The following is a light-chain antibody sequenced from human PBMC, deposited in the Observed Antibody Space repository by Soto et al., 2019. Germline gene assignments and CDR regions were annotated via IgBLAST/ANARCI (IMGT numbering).Light chain of an antibody. Sequence: QSALTRPASVSGSPGQSITISCTGTSSDVGGYNYVSWYQQHPGKAPKLMIYDVSNRPSGVSNRFSGSKSGNTASLTISGLQAEDEADYYCSSYTSFVVFGGGTKLTVL. CDR3: SSYTSFVV. J-gene: IGLJ2*01. V-gene: IGLV2-14*01. CDR2: DVS. CDR1: SSDVGGYNY.